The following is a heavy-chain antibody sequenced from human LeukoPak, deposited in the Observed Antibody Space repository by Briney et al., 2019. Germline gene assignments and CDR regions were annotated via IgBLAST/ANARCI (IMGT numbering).Heavy chain of an antibody. CDR3: ARDPNGANYFDY. Sequence: KPSETLSLTCTVSGGSISSGGYYWSWVRQHPGKGLEWIGYIHYSGSTDYNPSLKSRVTISEDTSNNQFSLKLNSVTAADTAVYYCARDPNGANYFDYWGQGTLVTVSS. CDR2: IHYSGST. V-gene: IGHV4-31*03. CDR1: GGSISSGGYY. D-gene: IGHD2-8*01. J-gene: IGHJ4*02.